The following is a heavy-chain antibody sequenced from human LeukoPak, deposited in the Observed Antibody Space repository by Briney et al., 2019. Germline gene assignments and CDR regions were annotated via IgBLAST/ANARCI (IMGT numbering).Heavy chain of an antibody. J-gene: IGHJ3*02. CDR3: ARRNPRWVQISHAFDI. CDR1: GYSFTSYW. V-gene: IGHV5-51*01. D-gene: IGHD4/OR15-4a*01. CDR2: IYPGDSDT. Sequence: GESLKISCKGSGYSFTSYWIGWVRQMPGKGLEWMGVIYPGDSDTRYSPSFQGQVTISADKSISTAYLQWSSLKASDTAMYYCARRNPRWVQISHAFDIWGQGTMVTVSS.